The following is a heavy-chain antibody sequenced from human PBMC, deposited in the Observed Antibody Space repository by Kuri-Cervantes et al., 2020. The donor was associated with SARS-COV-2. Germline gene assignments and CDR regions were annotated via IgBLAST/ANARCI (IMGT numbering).Heavy chain of an antibody. CDR1: GDSISPYY. J-gene: IGHJ6*02. V-gene: IGHV4-59*01. CDR3: ARSAAAFYGMDV. CDR2: IYYSGSV. Sequence: SETLSLTCSVSGDSISPYYWTWIRQPPGKGLEWIGHIYYSGSVNYNPSLMSRLTISVDKSKNQVSLKLTSVTAADMAVYYCARSAAAFYGMDVWGQGTTVTVSS. D-gene: IGHD2-2*01.